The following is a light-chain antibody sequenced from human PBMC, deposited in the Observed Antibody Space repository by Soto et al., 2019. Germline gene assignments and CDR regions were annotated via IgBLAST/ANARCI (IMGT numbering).Light chain of an antibody. Sequence: DIQLTQSPSFLSASVGDRVTISCRASQAISSYLAWYQQKPGKAPKLLIYAASTLQTGVPSRFSGNASGTEFTLTISSLEPEDFATYYCQQLNSYPLTFRGGAVVEI. CDR2: AAS. CDR3: QQLNSYPLT. V-gene: IGKV1-9*01. J-gene: IGKJ4*01. CDR1: QAISSY.